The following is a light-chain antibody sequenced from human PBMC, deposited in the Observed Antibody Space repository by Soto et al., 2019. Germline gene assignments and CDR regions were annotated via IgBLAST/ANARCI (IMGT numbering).Light chain of an antibody. Sequence: QSVLTQPPSVSAAPGQKVTISCSVSSSNIGNNYVSWYQHLPGTAPKLLIYDNNKRPSGIPDRFSGTKSGTSATLGITGLQTGDEADYYCGTWDSSLIAGVFGGGTKVTVL. CDR2: DNN. V-gene: IGLV1-51*01. CDR1: SSNIGNNY. J-gene: IGLJ2*01. CDR3: GTWDSSLIAGV.